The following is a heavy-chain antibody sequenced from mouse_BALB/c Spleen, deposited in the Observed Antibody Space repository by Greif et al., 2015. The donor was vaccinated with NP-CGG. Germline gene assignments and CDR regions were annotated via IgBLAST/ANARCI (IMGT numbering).Heavy chain of an antibody. CDR3: ARSWDGYHIEYAMDY. CDR2: INPGSGGT. J-gene: IGHJ4*01. CDR1: GYAFTNYL. V-gene: IGHV1-54*01. D-gene: IGHD2-3*01. Sequence: QVHVKQSGAELVRPGTSVKVSCKASGYAFTNYLIEWVKQRPGQGLEWIGVINPGSGGTNYNEKFKGKATLTADKSSSTAYMQLSSLTSDDSAVYFCARSWDGYHIEYAMDYWGQGTSVTVSS.